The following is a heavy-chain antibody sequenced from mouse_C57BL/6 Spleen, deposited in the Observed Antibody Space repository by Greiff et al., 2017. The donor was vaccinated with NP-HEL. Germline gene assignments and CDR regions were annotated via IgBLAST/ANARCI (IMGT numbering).Heavy chain of an antibody. J-gene: IGHJ4*01. CDR1: GYTFTDYE. Sequence: QVQLQQSGAELVRPGASVTLSCKASGYTFTDYEMHWVKQTPVHGLEWIGAIDPETGGTAYNQKFQGKAILTADKSSSTAYMELRSLTSEDSAVYYCTTPYYYGRPDYWGQGTSVTVSS. D-gene: IGHD1-1*01. V-gene: IGHV1-15*01. CDR2: IDPETGGT. CDR3: TTPYYYGRPDY.